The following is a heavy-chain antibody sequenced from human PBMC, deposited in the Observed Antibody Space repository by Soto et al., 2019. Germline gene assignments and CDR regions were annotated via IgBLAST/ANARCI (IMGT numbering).Heavy chain of an antibody. CDR3: AHKGYGDYPLDY. V-gene: IGHV2-5*02. CDR1: GFSLSTSGVG. CDR2: VYWDDTK. Sequence: QITLKESGPTLVKPTQTLTLTCTFSGFSLSTSGVGVGWIRQPPGKALEWLAGVYWDDTKHYSPSLKSRLTITKDTSKNQVVLTMTNMDPVDTATYFCAHKGYGDYPLDYWGQGTLVTVSS. J-gene: IGHJ4*02. D-gene: IGHD4-17*01.